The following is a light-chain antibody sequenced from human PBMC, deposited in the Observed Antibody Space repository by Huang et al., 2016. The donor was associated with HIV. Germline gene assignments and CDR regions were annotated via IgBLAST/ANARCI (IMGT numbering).Light chain of an antibody. Sequence: IQLTQSPSSLSASVGDRVTMTCRASQGISKFLAWYQQKPGKAPKLLIYAASTLQSGVPSRVSGSGSGTDFTLIVSGLQPEDSATYYCQEVNTASYTFGPGTKLEIK. CDR1: QGISKF. CDR2: AAS. CDR3: QEVNTASYT. J-gene: IGKJ2*01. V-gene: IGKV1-9*01.